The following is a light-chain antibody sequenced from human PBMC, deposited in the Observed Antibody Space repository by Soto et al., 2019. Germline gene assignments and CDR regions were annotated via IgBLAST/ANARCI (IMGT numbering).Light chain of an antibody. CDR1: SSNIGSNY. Sequence: VLTQPPSASWTPGQRVTISCSGSSSNIGSNYVYWYQQLPGTAPKLLIYRNNQRPSGVPDRFSGSKSGTSASLAISGLRSEDEADYYCAAWDDSLSGFYVFGTGTKVTVL. J-gene: IGLJ1*01. V-gene: IGLV1-47*01. CDR3: AAWDDSLSGFYV. CDR2: RNN.